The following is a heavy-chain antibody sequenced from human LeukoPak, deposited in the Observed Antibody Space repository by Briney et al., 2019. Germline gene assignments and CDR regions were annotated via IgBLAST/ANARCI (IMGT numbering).Heavy chain of an antibody. CDR2: INPNSGGT. CDR3: ARVASPGIAAAGTKELDY. D-gene: IGHD6-13*01. J-gene: IGHJ4*02. V-gene: IGHV1-2*02. Sequence: VASVKVSCKASGYTFTSYYMHWVRQAPGQGLEWMGWINPNSGGTNYAQKFQGRVTMTRDTSISTAYMELSRLRSDDTAVYYCARVASPGIAAAGTKELDYWGQGTLVTVSS. CDR1: GYTFTSYY.